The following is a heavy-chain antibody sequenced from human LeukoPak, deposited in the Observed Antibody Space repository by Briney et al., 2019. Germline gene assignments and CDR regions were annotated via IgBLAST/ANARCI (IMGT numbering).Heavy chain of an antibody. CDR2: ISTDGYTT. CDR1: GLAFSAYK. Sequence: GGSMRLSCAASGLAFSAYKMRWVRQAPRKGLVWVSRISTDGYTTDYADFVQGRFTASRDNTKNTWSLEMNSLRAEDTAVYYCVVGGSPGYWGQGTLVTISS. CDR3: VVGGSPGY. V-gene: IGHV3-74*01. J-gene: IGHJ4*02. D-gene: IGHD2-15*01.